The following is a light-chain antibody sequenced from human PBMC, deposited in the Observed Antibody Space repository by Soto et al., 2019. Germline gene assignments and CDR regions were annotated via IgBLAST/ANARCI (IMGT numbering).Light chain of an antibody. CDR1: SSDVGAYNR. CDR3: TSFTSSNTLG. Sequence: QSALTQPASVSGSPGPSITISCTGTSSDVGAYNRVSWSQQHPGNAPKLMIYEVSNRPSGVSDRFSGAKSGNTASLNISGRQPEHEAHYYCTSFTSSNTLGFGGGTKLTV. J-gene: IGLJ2*01. V-gene: IGLV2-14*01. CDR2: EVS.